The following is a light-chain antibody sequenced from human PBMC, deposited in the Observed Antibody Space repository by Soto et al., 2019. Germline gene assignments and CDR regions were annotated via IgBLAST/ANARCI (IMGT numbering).Light chain of an antibody. J-gene: IGKJ5*01. CDR1: QSVSSSY. CDR2: GAS. CDR3: QQYGSSPPIT. V-gene: IGKV3-20*01. Sequence: EIVLTQSPGTLSLSPGERATLSCRASQSVSSSYLAWYQQKPGQAPRLLIYGASSRATGIPDRFSGSGCGTDFTLTISRLEAEDFAEYYCQQYGSSPPITFGLGTRLEIK.